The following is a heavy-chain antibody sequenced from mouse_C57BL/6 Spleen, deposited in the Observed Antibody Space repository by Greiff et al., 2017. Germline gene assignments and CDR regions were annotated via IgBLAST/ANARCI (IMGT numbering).Heavy chain of an antibody. D-gene: IGHD5-1*01. J-gene: IGHJ4*01. Sequence: EVQLVESGGGLVQPGGSLKLSCAASGFTFSDYYMYWVRQTPEKRLEWVAYISNGGGRTYYPATVKGRFTISRDNAKNTLYLQVIRLKSEDKAMYYYANLSRPVDYWGQGTSVTVSS. CDR2: ISNGGGRT. CDR3: ANLSRPVDY. V-gene: IGHV5-12*01. CDR1: GFTFSDYY.